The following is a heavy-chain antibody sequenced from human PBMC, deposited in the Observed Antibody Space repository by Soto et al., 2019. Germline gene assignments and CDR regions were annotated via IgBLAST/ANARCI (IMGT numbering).Heavy chain of an antibody. Sequence: GGSLRLSCAASGFTFSSYAMSWVRQAPGKGLEWVSAISGSGGSTYYADSVKGRFTISRDNSKNTLYLQMNSLRAEDTAVYYCAKHRKRAIAVAVPPPVDYWGQGTLVTVSS. CDR3: AKHRKRAIAVAVPPPVDY. J-gene: IGHJ4*02. CDR1: GFTFSSYA. CDR2: ISGSGGST. D-gene: IGHD6-19*01. V-gene: IGHV3-23*01.